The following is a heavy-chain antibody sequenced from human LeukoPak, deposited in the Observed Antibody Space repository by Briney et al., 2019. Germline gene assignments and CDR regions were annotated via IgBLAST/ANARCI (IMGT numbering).Heavy chain of an antibody. CDR3: ARISYESSGYGWFDP. CDR1: GYTFTSYA. J-gene: IGHJ5*02. V-gene: IGHV7-4-1*02. Sequence: ASVKVSCTASGYTFTSYAMNWVRQAPGQGLEWMGRINANTGNPTYAQGFTGRFVFSLDTSVSTAYLQISSLKAEDTAVYYCARISYESSGYGWFDPWGQGTLVTVSS. CDR2: INANTGNP. D-gene: IGHD3-22*01.